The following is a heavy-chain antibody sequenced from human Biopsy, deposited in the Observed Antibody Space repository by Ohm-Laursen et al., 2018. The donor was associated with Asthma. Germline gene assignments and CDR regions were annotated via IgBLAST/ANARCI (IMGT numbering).Heavy chain of an antibody. D-gene: IGHD5-24*01. CDR2: INHNGSEK. CDR3: ASSKNMDGWYFGY. CDR1: GFTFGNYG. V-gene: IGHV3-7*01. J-gene: IGHJ4*02. Sequence: SLRLSCAASGFTFGNYGMSWVRQVPGQGLEWVANINHNGSEKNHVDSLKGRFTISRDDSKNTLYLQMNSLRGKDTAVYYCASSKNMDGWYFGYWGQGTLVIVSS.